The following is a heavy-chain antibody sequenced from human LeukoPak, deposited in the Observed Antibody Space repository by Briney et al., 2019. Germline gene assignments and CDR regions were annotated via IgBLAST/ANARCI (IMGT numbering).Heavy chain of an antibody. CDR3: ARHPPQSSGSKRGFDY. Sequence: PSETLSLTCTVSGGSISGSSYYWGWIRQPPGKGLEWIGSIHYSGDTYYNPSLQSRVTISVDTSKKQFSLNLRSVTAADTALYYCARHPPQSSGSKRGFDYWGQGTLDTVSS. J-gene: IGHJ4*02. D-gene: IGHD6-19*01. CDR1: GGSISGSSYY. V-gene: IGHV4-39*01. CDR2: IHYSGDT.